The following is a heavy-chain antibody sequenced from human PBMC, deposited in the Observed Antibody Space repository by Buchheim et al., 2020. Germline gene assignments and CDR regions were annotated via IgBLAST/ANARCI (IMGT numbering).Heavy chain of an antibody. CDR3: ANLITWYYDFWSGRENMDV. CDR2: ISGSGGST. CDR1: GFTFSSYA. V-gene: IGHV3-23*04. J-gene: IGHJ6*02. Sequence: EVQLVESGGGLVQPGGSLRLSCAASGFTFSSYAMSWVRQAPGKGLEWVSAISGSGGSTYYADSVKGRFTISRDNSKNTLYLQMNSLRAEDTAVYYCANLITWYYDFWSGRENMDVWGQGTT. D-gene: IGHD3-3*01.